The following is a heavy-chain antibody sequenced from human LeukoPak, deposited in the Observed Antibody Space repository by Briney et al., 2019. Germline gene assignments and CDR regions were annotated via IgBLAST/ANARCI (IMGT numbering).Heavy chain of an antibody. CDR2: IWYDGSNK. Sequence: GGSLRLSCAASGFIFRNYGMSWVRQAPGKGLEWVAVIWYDGSNKYYADSVKGRFTISRDNSKNTLYLQMNSLRAEDTAVYYCAKDSPPIAAAATNYFDYWGQGTLVTVSS. D-gene: IGHD6-13*01. CDR3: AKDSPPIAAAATNYFDY. V-gene: IGHV3-33*06. CDR1: GFIFRNYG. J-gene: IGHJ4*02.